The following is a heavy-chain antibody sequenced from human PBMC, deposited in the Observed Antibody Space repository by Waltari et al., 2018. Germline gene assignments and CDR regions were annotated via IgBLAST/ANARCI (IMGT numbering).Heavy chain of an antibody. CDR2: IYYSGIT. CDR3: ARGPSFWSGYYKEAGDAFDI. V-gene: IGHV4-30-4*08. D-gene: IGHD3-3*01. CDR1: GGSISSGDYY. Sequence: QVQLQESGPGLVKPSQTLSLTCTVSGGSISSGDYYWSWIRQPPGKGLEWIGYIYYSGITYYNPSLKSRVTISVDTSKNQFSLKLSSVTAADTAVYYCARGPSFWSGYYKEAGDAFDIWGQGTMVTVSS. J-gene: IGHJ3*02.